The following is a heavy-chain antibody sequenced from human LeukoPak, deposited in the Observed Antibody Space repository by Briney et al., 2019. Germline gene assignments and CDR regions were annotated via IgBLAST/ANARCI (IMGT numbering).Heavy chain of an antibody. CDR3: ARHYKSTRTPVFDY. CDR1: GGSISSSSYS. J-gene: IGHJ4*02. V-gene: IGHV4-61*05. CDR2: VHYSGST. Sequence: PSETLSLTCTVSGGSISSSSYSWGWIRQPPAKGLEWIVYVHYSGSTNYNPSLKSPVTISLDTSKNQFSLRLSSVTAADTAVYYCARHYKSTRTPVFDYWGQGTLVTVS. D-gene: IGHD1-1*01.